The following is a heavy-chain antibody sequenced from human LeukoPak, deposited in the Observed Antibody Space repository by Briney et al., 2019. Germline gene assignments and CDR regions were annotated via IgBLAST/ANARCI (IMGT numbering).Heavy chain of an antibody. V-gene: IGHV3-30*03. CDR2: ISYDGSKE. J-gene: IGHJ4*02. CDR1: GFTFSSYG. D-gene: IGHD6-19*01. Sequence: GGSLRLSCAASGFTFSSYGMHWVRQAPGKGLEWVAVISYDGSKEYYVDSVKGRFTISRDNSKNTLYLQMNSLRAEDTAVYYCARVGSGWYDFDYWGQGTLVTVSS. CDR3: ARVGSGWYDFDY.